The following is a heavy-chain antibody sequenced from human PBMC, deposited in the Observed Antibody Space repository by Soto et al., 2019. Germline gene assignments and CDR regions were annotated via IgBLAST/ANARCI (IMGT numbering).Heavy chain of an antibody. CDR1: GGTFSSCA. CDR2: IIAIVGTA. Sequence: GASVKVPCKASGGTFSSCAISWVRQAPGQGLEWVGGIIAIVGTAKYAEGFQGRVTIAADKSTSAAYMELSSLRSEDTAVYYGASCFLSDIGRYYYYGKDVWAQGTTDTVSS. CDR3: ASCFLSDIGRYYYYGKDV. V-gene: IGHV1-69*06. J-gene: IGHJ6*02. D-gene: IGHD2-21*01.